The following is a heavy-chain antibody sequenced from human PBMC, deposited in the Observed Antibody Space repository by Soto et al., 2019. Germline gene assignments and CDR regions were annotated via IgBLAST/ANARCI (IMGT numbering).Heavy chain of an antibody. CDR2: IWYDGSNK. J-gene: IGHJ4*02. Sequence: QVQLVESGGGVVQPGRSLRLSCAASGFTFSSYGMHWVRQAPGKGLEWVAVIWYDGSNKYYADSVKGRFTISRDNSKKTLYLQMNSLRAEDTAVYYCAKPDTIAVTGGGGTFDYWGQGTLVTVSS. D-gene: IGHD6-19*01. V-gene: IGHV3-33*06. CDR1: GFTFSSYG. CDR3: AKPDTIAVTGGGGTFDY.